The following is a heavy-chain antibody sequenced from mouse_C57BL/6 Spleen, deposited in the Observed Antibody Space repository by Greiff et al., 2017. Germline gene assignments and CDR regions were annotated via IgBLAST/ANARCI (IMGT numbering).Heavy chain of an antibody. D-gene: IGHD3-2*02. Sequence: QVQLKESGAELMKPGASVKLSCKATGYTFTGYWIEWVKQRPGHGLEWIGELLPGSGSTNYNEKFKGKATFTADTSSNTADMQLSSLSTEDSTIYYGARGVKQLRSFYYAMDYWGQGTSVTVSS. V-gene: IGHV1-9*01. CDR2: LLPGSGST. J-gene: IGHJ4*01. CDR1: GYTFTGYW. CDR3: ARGVKQLRSFYYAMDY.